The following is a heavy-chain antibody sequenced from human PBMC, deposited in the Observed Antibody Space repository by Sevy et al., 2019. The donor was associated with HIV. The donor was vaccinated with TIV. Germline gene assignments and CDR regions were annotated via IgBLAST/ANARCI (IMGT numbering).Heavy chain of an antibody. D-gene: IGHD2-2*01. CDR3: ARYLRYDHAGGFVF. V-gene: IGHV4-39*01. Sequence: SETLSLTCTVSSGSISSSSYYWGWIRQPPGKGLEWIGRIDYSGSTYYNPALKSRFTISGDTSKNQFSLNLRSVTAAETAVYYCARYLRYDHAGGFVFWGQGTLVTVSS. J-gene: IGHJ5*01. CDR1: SGSISSSSYY. CDR2: IDYSGST.